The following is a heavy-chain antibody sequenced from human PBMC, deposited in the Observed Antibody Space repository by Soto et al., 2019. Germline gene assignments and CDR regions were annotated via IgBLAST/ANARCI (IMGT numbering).Heavy chain of an antibody. CDR3: AKDTDITMVVVGITWAFDI. D-gene: IGHD3-22*01. J-gene: IGHJ3*02. Sequence: GGSLRLSCAASGFTFSSYAMHWVRQAPGKGLEWVSVISGSGGSTYYADSVKGRFTISRDNTKNTLYLQMNSLRTEDTAVYYYAKDTDITMVVVGITWAFDIWGQGTMVTVSS. CDR1: GFTFSSYA. V-gene: IGHV3-23*01. CDR2: ISGSGGST.